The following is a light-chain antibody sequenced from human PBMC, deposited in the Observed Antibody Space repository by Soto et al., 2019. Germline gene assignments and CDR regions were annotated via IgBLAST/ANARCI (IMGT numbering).Light chain of an antibody. V-gene: IGKV3-15*01. CDR3: QQYNKWPYN. J-gene: IGKJ2*01. Sequence: IVMTQSPSALSVSPGEGATLSCRASQSVSSNLAWYQQKPGKAPRLLMYGASTRATGIPARFSGSGSGTEFTLTISSLQSEDFAVYYCQQYNKWPYNFGQGTKMEIK. CDR2: GAS. CDR1: QSVSSN.